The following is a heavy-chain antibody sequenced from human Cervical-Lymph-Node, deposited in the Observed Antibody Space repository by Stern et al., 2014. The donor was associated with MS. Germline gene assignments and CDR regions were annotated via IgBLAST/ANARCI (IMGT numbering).Heavy chain of an antibody. CDR3: ASAYSSSHYYFDY. D-gene: IGHD6-13*01. Sequence: QVQLVKSGGGVVQPGRSLRLSCAASGFSFSRYAMHWVRQAPGNGLEWVALIWYDGSNPYYADSVTGRFTISRDNFKNTLYLQMNSLRAEDTAVYYCASAYSSSHYYFDYWGQGTLVTVSS. V-gene: IGHV3-33*01. CDR1: GFSFSRYA. J-gene: IGHJ4*02. CDR2: IWYDGSNP.